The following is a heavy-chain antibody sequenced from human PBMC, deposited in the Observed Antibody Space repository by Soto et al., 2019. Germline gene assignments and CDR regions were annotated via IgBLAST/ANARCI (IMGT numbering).Heavy chain of an antibody. V-gene: IGHV4-30-4*01. J-gene: IGHJ6*02. CDR2: IYYRGST. D-gene: IGHD3-10*01. CDR3: ARGRDYYGSGSHVGDYGMDV. CDR1: GGLISSGDYY. Sequence: SETLSLTCTVSGGLISSGDYYLSWIRQPPGKGLEWIGYIYYRGSTYYNPSLKSRVTISVDSSKNQFSLKLSSVTAADTAVYYFARGRDYYGSGSHVGDYGMDVWGQGTTVTVSS.